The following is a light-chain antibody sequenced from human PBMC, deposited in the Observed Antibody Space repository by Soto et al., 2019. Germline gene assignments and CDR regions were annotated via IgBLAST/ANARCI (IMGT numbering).Light chain of an antibody. CDR2: DAS. Sequence: EIVLTQSPATLSLSPGERATLSCRASQSVSNYLAWYQQKPGQAPRLLIYDASNRATGIPARFSGSGSGTDFTLTLSSLEPDYFAVYDCQQRRNWPPLTFGGGTKVEL. CDR1: QSVSNY. CDR3: QQRRNWPPLT. V-gene: IGKV3-11*01. J-gene: IGKJ4*01.